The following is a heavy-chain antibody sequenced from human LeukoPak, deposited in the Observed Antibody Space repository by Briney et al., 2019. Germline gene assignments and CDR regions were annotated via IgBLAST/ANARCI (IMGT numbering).Heavy chain of an antibody. CDR1: GFTFSGYW. V-gene: IGHV3-7*01. Sequence: GGSLRLSCAASGFTFSGYWMSWVRQAPGKGLEWVAYINQDGSEKYYVDSVKGRFTISRDDAKDSLFLQLNSLRAEDTAVYYCARVSDAYDYFFDYWGQGTLVTVSS. D-gene: IGHD5-12*01. CDR2: INQDGSEK. CDR3: ARVSDAYDYFFDY. J-gene: IGHJ4*02.